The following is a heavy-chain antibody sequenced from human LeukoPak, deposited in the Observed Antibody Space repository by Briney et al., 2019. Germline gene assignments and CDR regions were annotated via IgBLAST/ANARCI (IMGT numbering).Heavy chain of an antibody. CDR1: GGSISSSDYY. CDR2: IYYSGST. CDR3: ARHPHKVVVTAVDY. Sequence: SETLSLTCTVSGGSISSSDYYWGWIRQPPGKGLEWIGNIYYSGSTYYNPSLKSRVTTSVDTSKNQFSLKLSSVTAADTAVYYCARHPHKVVVTAVDYWGQGTLVTVSS. D-gene: IGHD2-21*02. J-gene: IGHJ4*02. V-gene: IGHV4-39*01.